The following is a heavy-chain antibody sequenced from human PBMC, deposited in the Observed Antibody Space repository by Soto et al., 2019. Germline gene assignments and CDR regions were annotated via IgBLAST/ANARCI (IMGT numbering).Heavy chain of an antibody. CDR1: GFTFSSYG. CDR2: IWYDGSNK. V-gene: IGHV3-33*01. CDR3: ARDLGGSGFFDY. J-gene: IGHJ4*02. Sequence: PWGSLRLSCAASGFTFSSYGMHWVRQAPGKGLEWVAVIWYDGSNKYYADSVKGRFTISRDNSKNTLYLQMNSLRAEYTAVYYCARDLGGSGFFDYWGQGTLVTVSS. D-gene: IGHD3-10*01.